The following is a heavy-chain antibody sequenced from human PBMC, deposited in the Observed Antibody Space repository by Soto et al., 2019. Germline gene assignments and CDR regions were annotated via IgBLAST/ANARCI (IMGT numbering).Heavy chain of an antibody. CDR3: ERGLGDCSGGSCYSYNYYYYYGMDV. CDR2: INHSGST. J-gene: IGHJ6*02. D-gene: IGHD2-15*01. V-gene: IGHV4-34*01. CDR1: GGSFSGYY. Sequence: QVQLQQWGAGLLKPSETLSLTCAVYGGSFSGYYWSWIRQPPGKGLEWIGEINHSGSTNYNPSLKSRVTISVDTSKNQFSLKLSSVTAADTAVYYCERGLGDCSGGSCYSYNYYYYYGMDVWGQGTTVTVSS.